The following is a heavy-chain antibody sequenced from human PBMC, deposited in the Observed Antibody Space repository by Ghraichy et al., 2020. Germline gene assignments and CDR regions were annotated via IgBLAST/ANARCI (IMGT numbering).Heavy chain of an antibody. D-gene: IGHD1-1*01. Sequence: ASVKVSCKTSGYTFTSYGTSWVRQAPGEGLEWMGWISGYKGNTKDAQKFKGRITMTREESTSTAYMELRSLRSDDTGVYYCARDRGRYYFDYWGQGTLVTVSS. CDR2: ISGYKGNT. CDR1: GYTFTSYG. CDR3: ARDRGRYYFDY. V-gene: IGHV1-18*01. J-gene: IGHJ4*02.